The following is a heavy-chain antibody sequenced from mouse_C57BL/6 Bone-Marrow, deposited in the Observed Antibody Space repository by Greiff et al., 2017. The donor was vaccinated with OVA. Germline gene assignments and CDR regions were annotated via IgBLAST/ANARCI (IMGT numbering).Heavy chain of an antibody. CDR3: ARGGPFTMVVAHFDY. Sequence: VQLQQSGPELVKPGASVKISCKASGYSFTGYYMNWVKQSPEKSLEWIGEINPSTGGTTYNQKFKAKATLTVDKSSSTAYMQLKSLTSEDSAVYYCARGGPFTMVVAHFDYWGQGTTLTVSS. J-gene: IGHJ2*01. CDR2: INPSTGGT. CDR1: GYSFTGYY. D-gene: IGHD1-1*01. V-gene: IGHV1-42*01.